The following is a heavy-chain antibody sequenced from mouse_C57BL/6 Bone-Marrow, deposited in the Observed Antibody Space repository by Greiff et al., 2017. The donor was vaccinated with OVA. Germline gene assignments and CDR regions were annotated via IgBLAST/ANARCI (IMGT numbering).Heavy chain of an antibody. CDR2: ISNLAYSI. Sequence: EVQRVESGGGLVQPGGSLKLSCAASGFTFSDYGMAWVRQAPRKGLEWVAFISNLAYSIYYADTVTGRFTISRENAKNTLYLEMSSLRSEDTAMYYCAIANWAFDYWGQGTTLTVSS. J-gene: IGHJ2*01. CDR3: AIANWAFDY. V-gene: IGHV5-15*01. D-gene: IGHD4-1*01. CDR1: GFTFSDYG.